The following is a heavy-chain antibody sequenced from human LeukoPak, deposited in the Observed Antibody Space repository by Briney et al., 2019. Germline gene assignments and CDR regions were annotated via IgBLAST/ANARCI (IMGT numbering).Heavy chain of an antibody. J-gene: IGHJ4*02. Sequence: PSQTLSLTCAVSGGSISSADFYWSWIRQHPGKGLEWIGFIYYSGSAYYNPSLKSLISISVDTSKNQFSLTLNSETAADTADYYCARGSDYFDYWGQGTLVTVSS. V-gene: IGHV4-31*01. CDR3: ARGSDYFDY. CDR1: GGSISSADFY. CDR2: IYYSGSA.